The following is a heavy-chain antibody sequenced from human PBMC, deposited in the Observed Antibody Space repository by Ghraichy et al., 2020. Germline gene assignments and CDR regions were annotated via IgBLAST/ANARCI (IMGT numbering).Heavy chain of an antibody. D-gene: IGHD3-3*01. CDR2: IKQDGSEK. J-gene: IGHJ4*02. CDR1: GFTFRSYW. Sequence: GESLNISCAASGFTFRSYWMSWVRQAPGKGLEWVANIKQDGSEKYYVDSVKGRFTISRDNAKNSLYLQMNNLRAEDTAVYYCARSGLDDFWSGYPRGHFDYWGQGTLVTVSS. V-gene: IGHV3-7*03. CDR3: ARSGLDDFWSGYPRGHFDY.